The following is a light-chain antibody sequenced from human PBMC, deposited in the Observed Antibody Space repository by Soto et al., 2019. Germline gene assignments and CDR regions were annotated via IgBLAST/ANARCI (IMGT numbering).Light chain of an antibody. V-gene: IGKV1-5*03. J-gene: IGKJ2*01. CDR1: QSVSTW. CDR3: QQYNIFPYT. CDR2: KTS. Sequence: DIQMTQSPSTLSASVGDRVTITCRASQSVSTWLAWYQQKPGKSPKLLIYKTSTLDSGVPSRFSASGSRTEFTLTVSSLQPDDFATYYCQQYNIFPYTFGQGTKLEIK.